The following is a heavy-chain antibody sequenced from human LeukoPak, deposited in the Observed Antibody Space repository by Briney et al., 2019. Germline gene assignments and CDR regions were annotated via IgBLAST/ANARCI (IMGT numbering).Heavy chain of an antibody. J-gene: IGHJ3*01. CDR1: GDSVASNSTA. V-gene: IGHV6-1*01. CDR3: ARGGQGDGYSADEAFDF. Sequence: SQTLSLTCVISGDSVASNSTACNWTRQSPSRGLEWLGRTYYRSRWYNDYAVSVKGRITINPDTSKNQFSLQLNSVTPEDTAVYYCARGGQGDGYSADEAFDFWGQGTVVTVS. D-gene: IGHD5-24*01. CDR2: TYYRSRWYN.